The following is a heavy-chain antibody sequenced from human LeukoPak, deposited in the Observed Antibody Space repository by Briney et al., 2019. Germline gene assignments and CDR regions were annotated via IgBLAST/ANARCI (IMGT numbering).Heavy chain of an antibody. J-gene: IGHJ4*02. CDR1: GFTFSDYE. Sequence: GGSLRLSCAPSGFTFSDYEMNWVRQAPGKGLEWVSYISSSVSTKYYADSVKGRFTISRDNAKNSLYLQMNSLRAEDTAVYYCALYGGTKGVDYWGQGTLVTVSS. CDR3: ALYGGTKGVDY. D-gene: IGHD4-23*01. V-gene: IGHV3-48*03. CDR2: ISSSVSTK.